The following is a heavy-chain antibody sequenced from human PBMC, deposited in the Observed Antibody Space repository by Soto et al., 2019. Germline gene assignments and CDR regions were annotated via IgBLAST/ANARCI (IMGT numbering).Heavy chain of an antibody. CDR2: INAGNGNT. CDR1: GYTFTSYA. CDR3: ARPRILDSNWFDP. J-gene: IGHJ5*02. V-gene: IGHV1-3*01. Sequence: AASVKVSCKASGYTFTSYAMHWVRQAPGQRLEWMGWINAGNGNTKYSQKFQGRVTITRDTSASTAYMELSSLRSEDTAVYYCARPRILDSNWFDPWGQGTLVTVSS.